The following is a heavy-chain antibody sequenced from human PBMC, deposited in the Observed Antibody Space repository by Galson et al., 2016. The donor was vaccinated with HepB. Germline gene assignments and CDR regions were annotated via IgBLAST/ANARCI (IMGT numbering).Heavy chain of an antibody. V-gene: IGHV4-34*01. D-gene: IGHD3-10*01. J-gene: IGHJ3*02. CDR2: INHSGNT. CDR3: ARGGRPRI. Sequence: SETLSLTCAVYGGSFSDSYWSWIRQPPGKGLEWIGEINHSGNTNYNPSLKSRVTISVDTSKNQFSLKLGSVTAADTAVYYCARGGRPRIWGQGTMVTVSS. CDR1: GGSFSDSY.